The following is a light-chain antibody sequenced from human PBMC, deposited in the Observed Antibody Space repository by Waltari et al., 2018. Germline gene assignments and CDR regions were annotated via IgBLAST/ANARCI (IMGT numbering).Light chain of an antibody. J-gene: IGKJ2*01. Sequence: EIVLTQSPGTLSLSPGERATLSCRASHSVSSNYLAWYQQRPGQPPRLLNYGASKRATGIPDRFSGSGSETDFTLTIFRLEPEDFAVYYCQQYGRSPPYTFGQGTKLEIK. CDR1: HSVSSNY. CDR3: QQYGRSPPYT. CDR2: GAS. V-gene: IGKV3-20*01.